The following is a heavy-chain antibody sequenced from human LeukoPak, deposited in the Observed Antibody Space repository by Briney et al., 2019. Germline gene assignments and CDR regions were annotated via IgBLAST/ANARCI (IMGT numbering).Heavy chain of an antibody. V-gene: IGHV3-21*01. Sequence: KPGGSLRLSCAASGFTFSSYSMNWVRQASGKGLEWVSSISSSSSYIYYADSVKGRFTISRDNAKNSLYLQMNSLRAEDTAVYYCARDRDDSSGYNDYWGQGTLVTVSS. J-gene: IGHJ4*02. CDR1: GFTFSSYS. D-gene: IGHD3-22*01. CDR3: ARDRDDSSGYNDY. CDR2: ISSSSSYI.